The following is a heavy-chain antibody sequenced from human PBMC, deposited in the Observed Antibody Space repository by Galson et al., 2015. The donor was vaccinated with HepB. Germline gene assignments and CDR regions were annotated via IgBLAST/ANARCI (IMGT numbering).Heavy chain of an antibody. V-gene: IGHV3-33*08. D-gene: IGHD2/OR15-2a*01. J-gene: IGHJ5*02. CDR3: ARDKRNRRQADNWFDP. CDR2: IWNDGGNK. CDR1: GFTFSSYG. Sequence: SLRLSCAASGFTFSSYGMNWVRQAPGKGLEWVGVIWNDGGNKNYEDSVKGRFIISRDNSKNTLYLQMSSLRAEDTAVYYCARDKRNRRQADNWFDPWCQGTLVTVYS.